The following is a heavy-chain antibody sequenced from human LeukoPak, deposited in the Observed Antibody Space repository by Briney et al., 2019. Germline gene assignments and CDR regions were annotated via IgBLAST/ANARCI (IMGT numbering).Heavy chain of an antibody. CDR3: ARDGFSNRWGVNWFDP. Sequence: GASVKVSCKASGYTFTTYAISWVRQAPGQGLEWMGWISPYNDDTNYVQNLQGRVTMTTDTSTSTAYMELRSLRSDDTAVYYCARDGFSNRWGVNWFDPWGQGTLVTVSS. CDR2: ISPYNDDT. CDR1: GYTFTTYA. J-gene: IGHJ5*02. V-gene: IGHV1-18*01. D-gene: IGHD3-10*01.